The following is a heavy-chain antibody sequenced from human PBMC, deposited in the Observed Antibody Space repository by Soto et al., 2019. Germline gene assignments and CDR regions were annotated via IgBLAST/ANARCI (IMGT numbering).Heavy chain of an antibody. J-gene: IGHJ6*02. Sequence: QVQLVQSGAEVKKPGASVKVSCKASGYSFTSYGISWVRQAPGQGLEWMGWISAYNGNTNYAQKLQGRVTITTDTSTSTAYMALRILRSDDTAVYYCARDNGFGESDVWGQGTTVTVSS. CDR2: ISAYNGNT. V-gene: IGHV1-18*01. CDR3: ARDNGFGESDV. CDR1: GYSFTSYG. D-gene: IGHD3-10*01.